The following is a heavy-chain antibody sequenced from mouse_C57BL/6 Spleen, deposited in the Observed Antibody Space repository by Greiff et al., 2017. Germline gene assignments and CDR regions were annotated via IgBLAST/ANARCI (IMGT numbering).Heavy chain of an antibody. CDR1: GFTFSSYA. D-gene: IGHD1-1*01. CDR2: ISDGGSYT. J-gene: IGHJ3*01. CDR3: SIVLTVVDSWFAY. Sequence: EVKLVESGGGLVKPGGSLKLSCAASGFTFSSYAMSWVRQTPEKRLEWVATISDGGSYTYYPDNVKGRFTISRDKAKNNLYLQMRHLKSDDTAMYYCSIVLTVVDSWFAYWGQGTLVTGSA. V-gene: IGHV5-4*03.